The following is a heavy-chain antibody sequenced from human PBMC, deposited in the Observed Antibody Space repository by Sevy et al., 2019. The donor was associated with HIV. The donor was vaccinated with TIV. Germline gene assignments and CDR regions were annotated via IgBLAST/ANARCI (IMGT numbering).Heavy chain of an antibody. CDR1: GFAFYDYS. Sequence: GGSLRLSCAASGFAFYDYSMSWIRQAPGKGLEWVATLSFGCGKINYADSVKGRFIISRDNSKNSFYLQMDNLRVEDTALYYCAREGCTRPHDYWGQRTRVTVSS. D-gene: IGHD2-8*01. J-gene: IGHJ4*02. CDR3: AREGCTRPHDY. CDR2: LSFGCGKI. V-gene: IGHV3-23*01.